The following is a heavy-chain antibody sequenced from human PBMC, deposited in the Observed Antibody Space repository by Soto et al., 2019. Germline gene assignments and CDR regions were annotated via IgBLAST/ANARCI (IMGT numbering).Heavy chain of an antibody. Sequence: AETLCLSWTVSVGSMSVYDWSWIRQPPGKGLEWIGYIYYSGSTNYNPSLKIRVTISVDTSKNQFSLKLSSVTAADTAVYYCASSTGDGYAVYYFDYWGQGTLVTVSS. V-gene: IGHV4-59*01. CDR2: IYYSGST. D-gene: IGHD5-18*01. CDR1: VGSMSVYD. J-gene: IGHJ4*02. CDR3: ASSTGDGYAVYYFDY.